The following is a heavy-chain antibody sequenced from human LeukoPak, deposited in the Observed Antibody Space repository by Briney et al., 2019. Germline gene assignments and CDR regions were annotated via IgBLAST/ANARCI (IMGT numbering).Heavy chain of an antibody. CDR2: IWYDGSNK. V-gene: IGHV3-33*01. CDR3: AGDPIVGAAGWYFDY. D-gene: IGHD1-26*01. Sequence: QPGRSLRLSCAASGFTFSSYGMHWVRQAPGKGLEWVAVIWYDGSNKYYADSVKGRFTISRDNSKNTLYLQMNSLRAEDTAVYYCAGDPIVGAAGWYFDYWGQGTLVTVSS. CDR1: GFTFSSYG. J-gene: IGHJ4*02.